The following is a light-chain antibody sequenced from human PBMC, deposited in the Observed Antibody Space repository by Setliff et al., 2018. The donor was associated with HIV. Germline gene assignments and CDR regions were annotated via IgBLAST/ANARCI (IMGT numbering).Light chain of an antibody. Sequence: QSVLTQPPSASGTPGQTVTISCSGSDSNIGGNTVTWYQQLPGPAPKVLIDRDDQRPSGVPDRFSGSKSGTSASLAIGGLQSEDEADSYCTTWDDSLPVHYVFGPGTKVTVL. CDR3: TTWDDSLPVHYV. CDR2: RDD. J-gene: IGLJ1*01. V-gene: IGLV1-44*01. CDR1: DSNIGGNT.